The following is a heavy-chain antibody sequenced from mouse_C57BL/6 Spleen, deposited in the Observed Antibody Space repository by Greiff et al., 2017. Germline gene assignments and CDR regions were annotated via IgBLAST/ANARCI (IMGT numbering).Heavy chain of an antibody. Sequence: VKLQESGPELVKPGASVKISCKASGYAFSSSWMNWVKQRPGKGLEWIGRIYPGDGDTNYNGKFKGKATLTADKSSSTAYMQLSSLTSEDSAVYFCANYYYGSSPYAMDYWGQGTSVTVSS. CDR3: ANYYYGSSPYAMDY. V-gene: IGHV1-82*01. CDR2: IYPGDGDT. J-gene: IGHJ4*01. D-gene: IGHD1-1*01. CDR1: GYAFSSSW.